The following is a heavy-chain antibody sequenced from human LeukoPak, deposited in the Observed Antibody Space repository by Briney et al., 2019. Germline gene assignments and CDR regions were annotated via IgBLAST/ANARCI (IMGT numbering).Heavy chain of an antibody. J-gene: IGHJ5*02. V-gene: IGHV1-18*01. D-gene: IGHD4-17*01. Sequence: ASVKVSCKASGYTLTSYGISWVRQAPGQGLEWMGWISAYNGNTNYAQKLQGRVTMTTDTSTSTAYMELRSLRSDDTAVYYCARDETSSTTVAIPLRRFDPWGQGTLVTVSS. CDR2: ISAYNGNT. CDR3: ARDETSSTTVAIPLRRFDP. CDR1: GYTLTSYG.